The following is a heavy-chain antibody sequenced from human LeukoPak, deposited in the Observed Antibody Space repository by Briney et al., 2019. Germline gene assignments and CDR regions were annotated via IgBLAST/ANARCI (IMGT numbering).Heavy chain of an antibody. V-gene: IGHV3-11*01. Sequence: GRSLRLSCAASGFTFSDYYMSWIRQAPGKGLEWVSYISSSGSTIYYADSVKGRFTISRDNAKNSLYLQMNSLRAEDTAVYYCAREEDYYDSSGYGTFDYWGQGTLVTVSS. CDR1: GFTFSDYY. CDR3: AREEDYYDSSGYGTFDY. J-gene: IGHJ4*02. D-gene: IGHD3-22*01. CDR2: ISSSGSTI.